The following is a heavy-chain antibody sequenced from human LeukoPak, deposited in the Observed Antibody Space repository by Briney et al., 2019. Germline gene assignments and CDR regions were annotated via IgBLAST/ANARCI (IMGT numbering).Heavy chain of an antibody. CDR3: ASAHGYSSSWYVV. V-gene: IGHV4-34*01. J-gene: IGHJ4*02. CDR2: INHSGST. CDR1: GGSLSGYY. D-gene: IGHD6-13*01. Sequence: PSETLSLTCAVYGGSLSGYYWSWVRQPPGKGLEWIGEINHSGSTNYNPSLKSRVTISVDTSKNQFSLKLSSVTAADTAVYYCASAHGYSSSWYVVWGQGTLVTVSS.